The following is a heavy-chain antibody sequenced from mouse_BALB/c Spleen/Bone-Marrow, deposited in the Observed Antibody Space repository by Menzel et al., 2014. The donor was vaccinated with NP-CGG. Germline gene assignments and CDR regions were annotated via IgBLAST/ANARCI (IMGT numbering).Heavy chain of an antibody. V-gene: IGHV1S56*01. CDR2: IYPVNVHA. Sequence: VQRVESGPELVKPGASVRISCKASGYTFXNYYIHWVKQRPGQGLEWIGWIYPVNVHANFNEKFRGKATLTADKSSSTAYMQLSSLTSEDSAVYFCARWLLPYYAMDYWGQGTSVTVSS. D-gene: IGHD2-3*01. CDR3: ARWLLPYYAMDY. J-gene: IGHJ4*01. CDR1: GYTFXNYY.